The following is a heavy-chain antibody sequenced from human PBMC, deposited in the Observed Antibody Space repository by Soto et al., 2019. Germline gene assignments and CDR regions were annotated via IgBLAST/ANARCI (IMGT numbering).Heavy chain of an antibody. CDR3: STGPFAF. CDR2: IKSKSDGGTI. Sequence: EILLVESVAGLVKPGGSLRLSCAASGFTFTNAWMNWDRQAPGKGLEWVALIKSKSDGGTIDYSPPVKGTFVIPRDDSESTLYLQMNSLKSDDTAMYYGSTGPFAFWGQGTLVAVAS. CDR1: GFTFTNAW. V-gene: IGHV3-15*07. J-gene: IGHJ4*02.